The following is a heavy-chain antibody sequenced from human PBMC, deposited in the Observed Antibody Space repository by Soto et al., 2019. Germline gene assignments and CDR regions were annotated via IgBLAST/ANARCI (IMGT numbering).Heavy chain of an antibody. CDR1: GGSIISGDYY. V-gene: IGHV4-30-4*01. D-gene: IGHD3-10*01. Sequence: SETLSLTCTVSGGSIISGDYYWIWIRQPPGKGLEWIGYIYYSGSTYYNPSLKSRVTISVDTSKSQFSLKLSSVTAADTAVYYCAREQVVRGVIISPFDYWGQGTLVTVSS. CDR2: IYYSGST. J-gene: IGHJ4*02. CDR3: AREQVVRGVIISPFDY.